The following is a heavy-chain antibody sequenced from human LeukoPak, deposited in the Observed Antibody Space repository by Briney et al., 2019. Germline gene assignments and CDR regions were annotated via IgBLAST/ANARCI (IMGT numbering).Heavy chain of an antibody. CDR1: GFTFSSYA. V-gene: IGHV3-23*01. CDR2: ISSSGSST. D-gene: IGHD2/OR15-2a*01. Sequence: PGGSLRLSCAASGFTFSSYAMSWVRQAPGKGLEWVSGISSSGSSTYYEDSVKGRFTISRDNSKNTLYLQMNSLRAEDTAVYYCAKKLQFYASTDYFDYWSQGTLVTVSS. J-gene: IGHJ4*02. CDR3: AKKLQFYASTDYFDY.